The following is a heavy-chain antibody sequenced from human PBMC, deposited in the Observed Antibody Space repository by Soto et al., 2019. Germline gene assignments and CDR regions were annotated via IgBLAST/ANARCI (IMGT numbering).Heavy chain of an antibody. Sequence: ASVKVSCKVSGYTLTELSMHWVRQAPGKGLEWMGGFDPEDGETIYAQKFQGRVTMTEDTSTDTAYMELSSLRSEDTAVYYCATLTRYYYDSSGYPQIAAFDIWGQGTMVTVS. J-gene: IGHJ3*02. V-gene: IGHV1-24*01. CDR1: GYTLTELS. CDR2: FDPEDGET. D-gene: IGHD3-22*01. CDR3: ATLTRYYYDSSGYPQIAAFDI.